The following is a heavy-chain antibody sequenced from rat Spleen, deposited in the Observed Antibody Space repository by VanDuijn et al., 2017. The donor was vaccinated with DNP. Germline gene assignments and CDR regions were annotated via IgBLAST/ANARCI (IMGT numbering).Heavy chain of an antibody. V-gene: IGHV5-20*01. D-gene: IGHD1-3*01. J-gene: IGHJ2*01. CDR1: GFIFSDYA. Sequence: EVQLVESGGGVVQPGKSLKLSCAASGFIFSDYAMAWVRQSPKMGLEWVASISYDGGNTYYRDSVKGRFTISRDNAKSSLYLHMDSLRSEDTATYYCTTLNSGTYDSWGQGVMVTVSS. CDR2: ISYDGGNT. CDR3: TTLNSGTYDS.